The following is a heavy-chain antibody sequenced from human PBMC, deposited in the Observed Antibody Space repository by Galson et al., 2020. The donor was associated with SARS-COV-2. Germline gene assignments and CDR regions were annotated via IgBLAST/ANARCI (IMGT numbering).Heavy chain of an antibody. J-gene: IGHJ4*02. D-gene: IGHD3-10*01. CDR3: AREGGMVRGVMPD. CDR1: GFTVSSNY. Sequence: GGYLRLSCAASGFTVSSNYMSWVRQAPGKGLEWVSVIYSGGSTYYADSVKGRFTISRDNSKNTLYLQMNSLRAEDTAVYYCAREGGMVRGVMPDWGQGTLVTVSS. V-gene: IGHV3-66*01. CDR2: IYSGGST.